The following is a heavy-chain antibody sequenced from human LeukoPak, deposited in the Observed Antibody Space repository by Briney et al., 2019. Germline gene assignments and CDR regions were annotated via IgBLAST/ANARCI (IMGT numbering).Heavy chain of an antibody. Sequence: AASVKVSCKASGGTFSSYAISWVRQAPGQGREWMGGIIPIFGTANYAQKFQGRVTITADESTSTAYMELSSLRSEDTAVYYCARPSGWYVFDYWGQGTLVTVSS. J-gene: IGHJ4*02. CDR1: GGTFSSYA. CDR2: IIPIFGTA. CDR3: ARPSGWYVFDY. D-gene: IGHD6-19*01. V-gene: IGHV1-69*01.